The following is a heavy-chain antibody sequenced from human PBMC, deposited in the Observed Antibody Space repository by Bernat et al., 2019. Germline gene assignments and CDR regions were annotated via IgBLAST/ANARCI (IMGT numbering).Heavy chain of an antibody. D-gene: IGHD6-19*01. CDR1: GGSFSGYY. CDR3: ARGLAVAGPFDY. CDR2: INHSGST. Sequence: QLQQWGAGLLKPSETLSLTCAVYGGSFSGYYWSWIRQPPGKGLEWIGEINHSGSTNYNPSLKSRVTISVDTSKNQFSLKLSSVTAADTAVYYCARGLAVAGPFDYWGQGTLVTVSS. J-gene: IGHJ4*02. V-gene: IGHV4-34*01.